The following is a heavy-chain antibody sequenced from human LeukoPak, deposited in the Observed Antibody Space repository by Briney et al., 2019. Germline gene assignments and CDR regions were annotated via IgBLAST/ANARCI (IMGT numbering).Heavy chain of an antibody. V-gene: IGHV1-46*01. Sequence: ASVKVSCKASGYTFTSYYMHWVRQAPGQGLEWMGIINHSGGSTSYAQKFQGRVTMTRDTSTSTVYMELSSLRSEDTAVYYCARAPVPYYDSSGYYLHSEYFQHRGQGTLATVSS. CDR2: INHSGGST. J-gene: IGHJ1*01. CDR3: ARAPVPYYDSSGYYLHSEYFQH. D-gene: IGHD3-22*01. CDR1: GYTFTSYY.